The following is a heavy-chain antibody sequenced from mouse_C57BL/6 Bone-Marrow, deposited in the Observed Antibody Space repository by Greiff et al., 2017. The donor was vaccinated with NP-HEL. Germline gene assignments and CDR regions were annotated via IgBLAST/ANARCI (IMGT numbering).Heavy chain of an antibody. CDR3: ARRLSTLGYFDV. V-gene: IGHV1-63*01. CDR2: IYPGGGYT. J-gene: IGHJ1*03. Sequence: QVQLKQSGAELVRPGTSVKMSCKASGYTFTNYWIGWSKQRPGHGLEWIGDIYPGGGYTNYNEKFKGKATLTADKSSSTAYMQFSSLTSEDSASYYCARRLSTLGYFDVWGTGTTVTVSS. CDR1: GYTFTNYW. D-gene: IGHD2-1*01.